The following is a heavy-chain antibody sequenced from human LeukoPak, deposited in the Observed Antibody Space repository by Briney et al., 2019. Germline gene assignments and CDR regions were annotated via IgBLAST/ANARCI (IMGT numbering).Heavy chain of an antibody. V-gene: IGHV4-59*08. Sequence: SETLSLTCTVSGGSISSYYWSWIRQPPGKGLEWIGYIYYSGSTNYNPSLKSRVTISVDTSKNQFSLKLSSVTAADTAVYYCARHTSSWYGDYYFDYWGQGTLVTVSS. CDR2: IYYSGST. CDR3: ARHTSSWYGDYYFDY. J-gene: IGHJ4*02. CDR1: GGSISSYY. D-gene: IGHD6-13*01.